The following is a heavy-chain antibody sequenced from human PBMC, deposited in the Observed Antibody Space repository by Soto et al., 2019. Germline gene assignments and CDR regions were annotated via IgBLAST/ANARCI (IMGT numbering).Heavy chain of an antibody. CDR3: ATRSPAFDY. CDR1: GYTFTSYG. V-gene: IGHV1-18*01. Sequence: QVQLVQSGPEVKKPGASVKVSCKTSGYTFTSYGISWVRQAPGQGLEWMGWISTYKGNANHAQKFQGRVTMTTDTSPSTAYMELRSLRSADTAAYYCATRSPAFDYWGQGTLVTVSS. J-gene: IGHJ4*02. CDR2: ISTYKGNA.